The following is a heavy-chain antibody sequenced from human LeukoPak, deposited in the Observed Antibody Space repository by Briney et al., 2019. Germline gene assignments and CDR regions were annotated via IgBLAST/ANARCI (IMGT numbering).Heavy chain of an antibody. CDR1: GFTSSSFSSYA. CDR2: ISYDGSNK. CDR3: ARDPPQAVAGITGYFDY. Sequence: GGSLRLSCAVSGFTSSSFSSYAMSWVRQAPGKGLERVAVISYDGSNKYYADSVKGRFTISRDNSKNTLYLQMNSLRAEDTAVYYCARDPPQAVAGITGYFDYWGQGTLVTVSS. J-gene: IGHJ4*02. D-gene: IGHD6-19*01. V-gene: IGHV3-30-3*01.